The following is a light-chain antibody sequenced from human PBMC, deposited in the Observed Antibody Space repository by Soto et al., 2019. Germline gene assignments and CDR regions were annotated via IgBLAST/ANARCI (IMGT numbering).Light chain of an antibody. J-gene: IGLJ1*01. Sequence: QSALTQPASVSGSPGQSITISCTGTSSDVGAYNYVSWYQQHPGKAPKLMIYDVSNRPSGVSNRFSGSKSSNTASLTISGFQAEDEADYYCSSFRSTSTLYVFGTGTKLTVL. CDR2: DVS. CDR3: SSFRSTSTLYV. CDR1: SSDVGAYNY. V-gene: IGLV2-14*01.